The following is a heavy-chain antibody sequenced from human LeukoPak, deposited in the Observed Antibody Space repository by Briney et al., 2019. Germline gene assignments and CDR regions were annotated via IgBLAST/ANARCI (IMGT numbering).Heavy chain of an antibody. CDR1: GYTFTGYY. CDR2: INPNSGVT. J-gene: IGHJ4*02. V-gene: IGHV1-2*02. CDR3: SREDY. Sequence: ASVKVSCKASGYTFTGYYLHWVRQAPGQGLEWVGWINPNSGVTNYAQKFQGRVSMTSDTSISTVYMELSRLRYDDTAVYFCSREDYWSQGTLVTVSS.